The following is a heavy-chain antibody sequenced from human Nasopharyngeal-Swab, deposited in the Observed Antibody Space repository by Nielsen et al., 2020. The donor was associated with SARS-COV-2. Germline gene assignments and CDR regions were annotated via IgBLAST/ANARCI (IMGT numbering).Heavy chain of an antibody. D-gene: IGHD2-21*02. CDR2: ISSSGSTI. CDR1: GFTFSDYE. CDR3: ARDDTHIVVVAACDYYGMDV. V-gene: IGHV3-48*03. J-gene: IGHJ6*02. Sequence: GESLKISCAASGFTFSDYEMHWVRQAPGKGLEWVSYISSSGSTIYYADSVKGRFTISRDNAKNSLYLQMNSLRAEDTAVYYCARDDTHIVVVAACDYYGMDVWGQGTTVTVSS.